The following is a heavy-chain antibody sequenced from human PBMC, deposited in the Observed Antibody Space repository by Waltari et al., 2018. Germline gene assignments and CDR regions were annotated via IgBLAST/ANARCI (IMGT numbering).Heavy chain of an antibody. CDR3: ARGHFWHSSSWP. Sequence: QVQLQQWGAGLLKPSETLSLTCAVYGGSFSGYYWSWTSQPPGKGREWSGEINNGEITNYNPPRTSRVTISVDTAKNQVSLKLSSVTAADTAVYYCARGHFWHSSSWPWGQGTLVTVSS. V-gene: IGHV4-34*01. J-gene: IGHJ4*02. CDR2: INNGEIT. CDR1: GGSFSGYY. D-gene: IGHD6-13*01.